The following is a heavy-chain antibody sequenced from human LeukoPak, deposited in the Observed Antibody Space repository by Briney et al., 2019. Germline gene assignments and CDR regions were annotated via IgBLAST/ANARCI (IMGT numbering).Heavy chain of an antibody. Sequence: GGSLRLSCAASGFTFSSYAMSWVRQAPGKGLEWVSAISGSGGSTYYADSVKGRFTISRDNSKNTLYLQMNSLRAEDTAVYYCARDDSSTTVTTFDYWGQGTLVTVSS. V-gene: IGHV3-23*01. CDR3: ARDDSSTTVTTFDY. J-gene: IGHJ4*02. CDR2: ISGSGGST. D-gene: IGHD4-17*01. CDR1: GFTFSSYA.